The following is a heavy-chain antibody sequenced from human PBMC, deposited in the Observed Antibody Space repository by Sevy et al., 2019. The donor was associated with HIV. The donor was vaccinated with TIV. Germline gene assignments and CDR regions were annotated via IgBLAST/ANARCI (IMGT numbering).Heavy chain of an antibody. Sequence: GGSLRLSCKGSGYSFTSYWIGWVRQMPGKGLEWMGIIYPGDSDTRYSPSFQGQVTISADKSISTAYLQWSSLKASDTAMYYCARLRFHGYSIRGGPFDPWGQGTLVTVSS. V-gene: IGHV5-51*01. CDR3: ARLRFHGYSIRGGPFDP. D-gene: IGHD4-4*01. J-gene: IGHJ5*02. CDR2: IYPGDSDT. CDR1: GYSFTSYW.